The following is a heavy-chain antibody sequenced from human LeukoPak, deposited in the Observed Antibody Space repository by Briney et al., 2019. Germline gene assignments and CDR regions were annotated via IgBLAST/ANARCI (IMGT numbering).Heavy chain of an antibody. CDR3: TTVARYLYYFDY. Sequence: AGGSLRLSCAASGFTFNNAWMSWVRQAPGKGLEWVGRIKSKTDGGATDYAAPVKGRFTISRDDSKNTLYLQVNSLKTEDTAVYYCTTVARYLYYFDYWGQGTLVTVSS. D-gene: IGHD3-9*01. V-gene: IGHV3-15*01. CDR2: IKSKTDGGAT. J-gene: IGHJ4*02. CDR1: GFTFNNAW.